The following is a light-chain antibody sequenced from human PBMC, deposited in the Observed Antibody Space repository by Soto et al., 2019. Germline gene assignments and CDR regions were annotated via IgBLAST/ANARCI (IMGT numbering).Light chain of an antibody. J-gene: IGLJ1*01. V-gene: IGLV2-14*01. Sequence: QSALTQPASVSGSPGQSITISCTGTSSDIGGFNYVSWYQQHPGTAPKLIIYEVSNRPSGISNRFSGSKSGNTASLTISGLQAEDEADYYCCSYEHSRTYVFGTGTQLTVL. CDR3: CSYEHSRTYV. CDR2: EVS. CDR1: SSDIGGFNY.